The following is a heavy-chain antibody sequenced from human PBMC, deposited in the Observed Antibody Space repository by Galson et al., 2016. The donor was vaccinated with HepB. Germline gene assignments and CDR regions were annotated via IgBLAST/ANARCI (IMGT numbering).Heavy chain of an antibody. J-gene: IGHJ4*02. D-gene: IGHD1-26*01. V-gene: IGHV3-21*01. CDR1: GISFSTYS. CDR2: ISSTSTYI. CDR3: ARGEWGENFYTTDGRDY. Sequence: SLRLSCAASGISFSTYSMNWVRQAPGKGLEWVSYISSTSTYIYYADSVKGRFTISRDNAENSLSLQMNYLSADDTGVYYCARGEWGENFYTTDGRDYWGQGTLVTVSS.